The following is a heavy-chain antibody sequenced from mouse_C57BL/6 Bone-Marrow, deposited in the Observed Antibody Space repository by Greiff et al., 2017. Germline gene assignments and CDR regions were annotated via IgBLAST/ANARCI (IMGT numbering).Heavy chain of an antibody. J-gene: IGHJ3*01. CDR2: ISSGGSYT. Sequence: EVQLVESGGDLVKPGGSLKLSCAASGFTFSSYGMSWVRQTPDQRLEWVATISSGGSYTYYPDSVKGRFTISRDNAKNTLYLQKSSLKSEDTAMYYCAKQHFYYDYDVWFAYWGQGTLVTVSA. CDR1: GFTFSSYG. D-gene: IGHD2-4*01. V-gene: IGHV5-6*01. CDR3: AKQHFYYDYDVWFAY.